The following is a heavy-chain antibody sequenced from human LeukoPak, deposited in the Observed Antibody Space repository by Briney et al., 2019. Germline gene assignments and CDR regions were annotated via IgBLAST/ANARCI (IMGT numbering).Heavy chain of an antibody. D-gene: IGHD2-2*01. Sequence: SGTLSLTCGVSGGSISSSSWWSWVRQPPGKGLEWIGEMYHSGSTNYNPSLKSRVTISVDKPKKQISLKLSSVTAADTAVYYCARERSSRCSSTSCYSDAFDIWGQGTMVTVSS. CDR2: MYHSGST. CDR1: GGSISSSSW. CDR3: ARERSSRCSSTSCYSDAFDI. V-gene: IGHV4-4*02. J-gene: IGHJ3*02.